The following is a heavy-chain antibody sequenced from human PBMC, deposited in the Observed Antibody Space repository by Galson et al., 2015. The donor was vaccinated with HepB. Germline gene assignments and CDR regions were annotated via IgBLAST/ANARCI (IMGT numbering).Heavy chain of an antibody. V-gene: IGHV3-15*01. CDR3: TTDLVFAGGGIDNPQVCPY. J-gene: IGHJ4*02. CDR2: IKSKTDGGTT. D-gene: IGHD1-14*01. Sequence: SLRLSCAASGFTFSNAWMSWVRQAPGKGLEWVGRIKSKTDGGTTDYAAPVKGRFTISRDDSRNTLYLQMNSLKTEDTAVYYCTTDLVFAGGGIDNPQVCPYCGQGTLVTVSS. CDR1: GFTFSNAW.